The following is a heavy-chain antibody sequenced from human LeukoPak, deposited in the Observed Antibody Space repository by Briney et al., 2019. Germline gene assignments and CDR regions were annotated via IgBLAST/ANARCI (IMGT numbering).Heavy chain of an antibody. D-gene: IGHD4-23*01. CDR3: ARDSGTTVGYFDY. J-gene: IGHJ4*02. CDR2: IYSGGNT. V-gene: IGHV3-66*01. CDR1: GFTVSSNY. Sequence: PGGSLRLSCAASGFTVSSNYMSWVRQAPGRGLEWVSGIYSGGNTYYPDSVKGRFTIYRDNSKNTLFLQMNSLRAEDTAVYYCARDSGTTVGYFDYWGQGTLVTVSS.